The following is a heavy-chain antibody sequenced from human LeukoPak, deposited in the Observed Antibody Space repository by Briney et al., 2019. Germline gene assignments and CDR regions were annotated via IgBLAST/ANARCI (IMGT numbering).Heavy chain of an antibody. CDR1: GFTFSSYE. CDR2: ISSSGSSI. Sequence: GGSLRISFAASGFTFSSYEMNWVRPAPGGGVELGLYISSSGSSIYYADSVKGRFTISRDNAKNSLYLQMNSLRAEDTAVYYCAKPLNYDILTGYFEDWGQGTLVTVSS. D-gene: IGHD3-9*01. V-gene: IGHV3-48*03. J-gene: IGHJ4*02. CDR3: AKPLNYDILTGYFED.